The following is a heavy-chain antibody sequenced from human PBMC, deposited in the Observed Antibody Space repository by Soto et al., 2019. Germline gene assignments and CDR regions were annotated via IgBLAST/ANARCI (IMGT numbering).Heavy chain of an antibody. V-gene: IGHV3-21*01. J-gene: IGHJ5*02. Sequence: SLRLSCAGSGFTFSSYMMNWVRQAPGKGLEWVASISSGSSYIYYADALKGRFTISRDDAKSSVYLQMNSLRDEDTAVYYCARDSLMRTSWGQGARVTVPQ. CDR3: ARDSLMRTS. CDR2: ISSGSSYI. CDR1: GFTFSSYM.